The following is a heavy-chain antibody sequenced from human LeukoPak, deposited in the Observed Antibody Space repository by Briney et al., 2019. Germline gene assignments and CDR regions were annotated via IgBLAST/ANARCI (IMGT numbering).Heavy chain of an antibody. CDR2: IYYIGNT. J-gene: IGHJ4*02. Sequence: SETLSLTYTVSGDSITNYFWSCIRHPPGKGLEWIGYIYYIGNTNYKPSLKSLVTISVDTSTNQFSLRLRSVTAADTAVYYCARGRVAYSAYYFDYWGRGTLVTVSS. D-gene: IGHD2-15*01. V-gene: IGHV4-59*01. CDR3: ARGRVAYSAYYFDY. CDR1: GDSITNYF.